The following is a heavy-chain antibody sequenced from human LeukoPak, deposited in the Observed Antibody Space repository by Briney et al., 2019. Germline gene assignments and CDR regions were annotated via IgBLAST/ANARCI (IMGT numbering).Heavy chain of an antibody. CDR3: AKVASLHCGGDCFDY. D-gene: IGHD2-21*01. CDR1: GFTFNSYG. CDR2: IRYDGSTK. J-gene: IGHJ4*02. V-gene: IGHV3-30*02. Sequence: GGSLRLSCGASGFTFNSYGMHWVRQAPGKGLEWVAFIRYDGSTKFYADSVKGRFTISRDNSKNTLYLQMKSLRAEDTAVYYCAKVASLHCGGDCFDYWGQGTLVIVSS.